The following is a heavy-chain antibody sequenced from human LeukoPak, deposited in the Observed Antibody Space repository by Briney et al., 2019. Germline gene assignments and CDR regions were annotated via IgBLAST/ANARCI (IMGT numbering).Heavy chain of an antibody. Sequence: GSLRLSCTASGFTLSSYEMSWIRQPPGKGLEWIGSIYYSGSTDYNPSLKSRVTVSVDTSKNQFSLKLSSVTAADTAVYYCAGDRSGTTEYWGQGTLVTVSS. CDR3: AGDRSGTTEY. CDR1: GFTLSSYE. V-gene: IGHV4-39*07. J-gene: IGHJ1*01. CDR2: IYYSGST. D-gene: IGHD2/OR15-2a*01.